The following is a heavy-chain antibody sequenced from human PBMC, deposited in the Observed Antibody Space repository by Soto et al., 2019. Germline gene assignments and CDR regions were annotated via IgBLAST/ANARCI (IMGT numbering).Heavy chain of an antibody. D-gene: IGHD3-9*01. J-gene: IGHJ6*02. V-gene: IGHV1-69*01. CDR3: ARDNWPGYYAPTHSYYGMDI. CDR2: VFPVFDAI. CDR1: GGPFNHYA. Sequence: QVQLVQSGAEVKKPGSSVKVSCQASGGPFNHYAINWVRQAPGQGLEWMGGVFPVFDAINYAEKFRGRVKISADESTTTAYMELSGLRSEDTAVYYCARDNWPGYYAPTHSYYGMDIWGQGTTVTVSS.